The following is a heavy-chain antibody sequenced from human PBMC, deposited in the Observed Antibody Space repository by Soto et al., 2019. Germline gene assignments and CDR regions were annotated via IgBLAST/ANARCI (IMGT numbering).Heavy chain of an antibody. Sequence: GGSLRLSCAASGFTFSSYAMSWVRQAPGKGLEWVSAISGSGGSTYYADSVKGRFTISRDNSKNTLYLQMNSLRAEDTAVYYCAKDNVRIAAAGTGAFDIWGQGTMVTVSS. V-gene: IGHV3-23*01. CDR1: GFTFSSYA. CDR3: AKDNVRIAAAGTGAFDI. J-gene: IGHJ3*02. CDR2: ISGSGGST. D-gene: IGHD6-13*01.